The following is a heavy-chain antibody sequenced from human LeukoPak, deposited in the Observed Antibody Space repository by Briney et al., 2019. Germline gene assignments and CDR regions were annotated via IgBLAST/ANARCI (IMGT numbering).Heavy chain of an antibody. V-gene: IGHV1-8*03. CDR1: GYIFIDYG. CDR2: MNPKSGDT. CDR3: ARGRYMDV. J-gene: IGHJ6*03. Sequence: ASVKVSCKTSGYIFIDYGINWVLQATGQGLEWMGWMNPKSGDTGYEQKFQGRVTITRDSSISTVYMELSSLRSDDTALYYCARGRYMDVWGKGTTVTVSS.